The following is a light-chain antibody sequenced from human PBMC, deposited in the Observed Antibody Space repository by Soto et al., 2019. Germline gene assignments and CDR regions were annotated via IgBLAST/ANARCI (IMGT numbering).Light chain of an antibody. V-gene: IGKV3-15*01. Sequence: EIVLTQSPATLSLSPGERDTLFCRASQSLTSDYLAWYQQRPGQTPRLLIYDTSTRATGVPARFSGSRSGPEFTLTINRLQSEDFAIYYCQPYNNWTLTFGGGTKLDIK. CDR3: QPYNNWTLT. CDR1: QSLTSD. J-gene: IGKJ4*01. CDR2: DTS.